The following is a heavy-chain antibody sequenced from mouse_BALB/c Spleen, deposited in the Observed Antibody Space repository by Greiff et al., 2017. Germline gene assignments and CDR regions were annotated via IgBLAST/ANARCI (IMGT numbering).Heavy chain of an antibody. V-gene: IGHV7-1*02. J-gene: IGHJ2*01. CDR1: GFTFSDFY. CDR3: ARVYYGSSFDY. CDR2: SRNKANDYTT. Sequence: EVQGVESGGGLVQPGGSLRLSCATSGFTFSDFYMEWVRQPPGKRLEWIAASRNKANDYTTEYSASVKGRFIVSRDTSQSILYLQMNALRAEDTAIYYCARVYYGSSFDYWGQGTTLTVSS. D-gene: IGHD1-1*01.